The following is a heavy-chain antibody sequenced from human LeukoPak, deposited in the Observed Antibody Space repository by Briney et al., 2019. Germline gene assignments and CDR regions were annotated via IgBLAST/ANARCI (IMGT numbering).Heavy chain of an antibody. CDR3: ASTSGGEAYCTNGVCIYNWFDP. D-gene: IGHD2-8*01. J-gene: IGHJ5*02. CDR1: GGTFSSYA. V-gene: IGHV1-69*05. CDR2: IIPIFGTA. Sequence: GSSVKVSCKASGGTFSSYAISWVRQAPGQGLEWMGGIIPIFGTANYAQKFQGRVTITTDESTSTAYMELSSLRSEDTAVYYCASTSGGEAYCTNGVCIYNWFDPWGQGTLVTVSS.